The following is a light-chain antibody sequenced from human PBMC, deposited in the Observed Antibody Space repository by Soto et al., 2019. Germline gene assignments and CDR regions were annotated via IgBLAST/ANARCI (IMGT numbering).Light chain of an antibody. J-gene: IGLJ2*01. CDR2: DVS. Sequence: QSALTQPASVSGSPGQSLTISCTGTSSDIGDYNYVSWYQQHPDKATKLLIYDVSNRPTGVSNRFSGSKSGNTASLTSSGLHAEDEADYYCSSYTSSSTLVFGGGTKLTVL. CDR1: SSDIGDYNY. V-gene: IGLV2-14*03. CDR3: SSYTSSSTLV.